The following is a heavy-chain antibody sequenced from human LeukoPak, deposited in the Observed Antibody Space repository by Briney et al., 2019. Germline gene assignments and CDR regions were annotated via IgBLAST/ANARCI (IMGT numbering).Heavy chain of an antibody. J-gene: IGHJ4*02. CDR2: ISYDGSNK. CDR1: GFTFSSYA. V-gene: IGHV3-30*04. Sequence: GGSLRLSCAASGFTFSSYAMHWVRQAPGKGLEWVAVISYDGSNKYYADSVKGRFTISRDNAKNSLYLQMNSLRAEDTAVYYCARDLYNYYGSGIDYWGQGTLVTVSS. CDR3: ARDLYNYYGSGIDY. D-gene: IGHD3-10*01.